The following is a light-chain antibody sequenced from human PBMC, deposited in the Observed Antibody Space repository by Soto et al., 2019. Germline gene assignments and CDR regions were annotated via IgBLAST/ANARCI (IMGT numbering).Light chain of an antibody. V-gene: IGKV3-15*01. Sequence: ERVLTQSPAILSVSPGERVTLSCTASENVNSNLAWYQQKPGQAPRLLIYGASTRATGIPARFSGSGSGTEFTLTISSLQSEDFAVYYCQQYNNWPPLTFGGGTKVEIK. CDR1: ENVNSN. CDR2: GAS. J-gene: IGKJ4*01. CDR3: QQYNNWPPLT.